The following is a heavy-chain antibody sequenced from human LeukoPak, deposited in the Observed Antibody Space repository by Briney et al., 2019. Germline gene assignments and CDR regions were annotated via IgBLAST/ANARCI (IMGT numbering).Heavy chain of an antibody. CDR3: ARGSLNTGDFDY. CDR2: IKQDGSEK. J-gene: IGHJ4*02. CDR1: GFTFSSYW. Sequence: GGSLRLSCAASGFTFSSYWMSWVRQAPGKGLEWVANIKQDGSEKYYVDPAKGRFTISRDNAKNSLYLQMGSLRAEDMAVYYCARGSLNTGDFDYWGQGTLVTVSS. D-gene: IGHD7-27*01. V-gene: IGHV3-7*01.